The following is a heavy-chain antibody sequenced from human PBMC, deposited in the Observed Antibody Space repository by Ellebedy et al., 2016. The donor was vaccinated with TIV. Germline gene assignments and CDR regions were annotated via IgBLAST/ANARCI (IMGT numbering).Heavy chain of an antibody. D-gene: IGHD3-10*01. CDR2: ISYSGKI. V-gene: IGHV4-30-4*01. CDR3: AKVCVNPISTVPRGVWNYFDY. CDR1: GGSISSGDYF. Sequence: MPSEILSLTCAVSGGSISSGDYFWSWIRQPPGKGLAWIGYISYSGKISYNPSLKSQLTISLETSKNQFSLKLSSVTVADTAVYYCAKVCVNPISTVPRGVWNYFDYWGQGTLVTVSS. J-gene: IGHJ4*02.